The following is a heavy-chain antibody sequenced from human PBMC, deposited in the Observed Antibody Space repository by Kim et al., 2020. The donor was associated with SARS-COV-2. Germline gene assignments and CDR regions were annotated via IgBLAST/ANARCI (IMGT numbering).Heavy chain of an antibody. CDR3: AKIEPHNYDSSGYPLDY. V-gene: IGHV3-23*01. Sequence: GGSLRLSCAASGFTFSSYAMSWVRQAPGKGLEWVSAISGSGGSTYYADSVKGRFTISRDNSKNTLYLQMNSLRAEDTAVYYCAKIEPHNYDSSGYPLDYWGQRTLVTVSS. CDR2: ISGSGGST. CDR1: GFTFSSYA. J-gene: IGHJ4*02. D-gene: IGHD3-22*01.